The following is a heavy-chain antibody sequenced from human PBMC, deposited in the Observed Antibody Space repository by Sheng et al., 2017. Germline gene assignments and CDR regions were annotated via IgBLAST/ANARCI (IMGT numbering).Heavy chain of an antibody. D-gene: IGHD1-1*01. CDR1: GFTFSSHA. CDR3: ATIRNGNFDY. J-gene: IGHJ4*02. CDR2: ISSSGGGT. V-gene: IGHV3-23*01. Sequence: EVQLLESGGSLVQPGGSLRLSCAASGFTFSSHAMTWVRQAPGKGLEWFSGISSSGGGTYYADSVQGRFSISRDNSKNTLYLQMNSLRVEDTAVYYCATIRNGNFDYWGQGTLVTV.